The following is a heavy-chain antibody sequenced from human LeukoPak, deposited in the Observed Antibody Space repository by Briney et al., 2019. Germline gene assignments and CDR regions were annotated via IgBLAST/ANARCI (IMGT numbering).Heavy chain of an antibody. Sequence: ASVKVSCKASAYTFISYDINWVRQATGQRPGWMGWMNPNSGHTGYAQKFQGRVTMTRDTSISTAYMELSSLRSEDTAVYYCARGYWQQPPLFQHWGQGTLVTVSS. CDR3: ARGYWQQPPLFQH. CDR2: MNPNSGHT. V-gene: IGHV1-8*01. CDR1: AYTFISYD. D-gene: IGHD6-13*01. J-gene: IGHJ1*01.